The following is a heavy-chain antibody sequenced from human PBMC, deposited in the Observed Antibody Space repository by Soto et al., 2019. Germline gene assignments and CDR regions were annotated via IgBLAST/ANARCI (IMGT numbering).Heavy chain of an antibody. V-gene: IGHV1-18*01. CDR1: GYTFTNYG. CDR2: IKAYNGNT. Sequence: QVQLLQSGAEVKKPGASVKVSCKASGYTFTNYGITWGRQAPGQGLEWMGWIKAYNGNTHYTQIVQGRVTITTDTSTSTAYTVLRGLRSDDTAVYYCARVRQLVGYSYSNMDVWGKGTTVTFSS. CDR3: ARVRQLVGYSYSNMDV. J-gene: IGHJ6*03. D-gene: IGHD6-6*01.